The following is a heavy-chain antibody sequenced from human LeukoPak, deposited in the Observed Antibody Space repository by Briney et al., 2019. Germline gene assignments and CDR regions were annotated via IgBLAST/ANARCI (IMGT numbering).Heavy chain of an antibody. V-gene: IGHV3-7*03. CDR1: GFTFSSYW. Sequence: GGSLRLSCAASGFTFSSYWMSWVRQAPGKGLEWVANIKQDGSEKYYVDSVKGRFTISRDNAKTSLFLQMNSLRAEDTARYYCTTSDCEYWGQGALVTVSS. J-gene: IGHJ4*02. CDR3: TTSDCEY. CDR2: IKQDGSEK.